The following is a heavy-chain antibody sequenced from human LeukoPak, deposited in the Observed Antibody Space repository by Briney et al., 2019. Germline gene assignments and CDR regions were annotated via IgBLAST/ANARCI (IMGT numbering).Heavy chain of an antibody. CDR2: IYYSGST. CDR3: ARTRIQLWANWFDP. Sequence: QTSETPSLTRTGSGGSISSFYWGWIRQPPRKGLGWVGYIYYSGSTNYNPSLKSRVTISVDTSKNQFSLKLSSVTAADTAVYYCARTRIQLWANWFDPWGQGTLVTVSS. D-gene: IGHD5-18*01. CDR1: GGSISSFY. J-gene: IGHJ5*02. V-gene: IGHV4-59*01.